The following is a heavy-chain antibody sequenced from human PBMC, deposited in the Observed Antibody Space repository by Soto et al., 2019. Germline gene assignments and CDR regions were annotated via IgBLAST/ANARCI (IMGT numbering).Heavy chain of an antibody. V-gene: IGHV3-23*01. CDR3: AKRTNYFDRSDHYQRALEN. CDR1: GFTFSNYA. Sequence: SLRLSCAVSGFTFSNYAMNWVRQAPGKGLEWVSAISGSGGSTDYADSVKGRFTISRDNSKNTLYLQMNSLRAEDTAVYYCAKRTNYFDRSDHYQRALENWGQGTLVTVSS. J-gene: IGHJ4*02. CDR2: ISGSGGST. D-gene: IGHD3-22*01.